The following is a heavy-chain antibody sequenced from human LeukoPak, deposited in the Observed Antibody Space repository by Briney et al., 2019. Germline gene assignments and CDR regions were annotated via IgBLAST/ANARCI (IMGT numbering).Heavy chain of an antibody. D-gene: IGHD5-18*01. J-gene: IGHJ3*02. Sequence: GGSPRLSCAASGFTFSSYAMSWVRQAPGKGLEWVSAISGSGGSTYYTDSVKGRFTISRDNSKNTLYLQMNSLRAEDTAVYYCAKAVDTAMVRGAFDIWGRGTMVTVSS. CDR3: AKAVDTAMVRGAFDI. V-gene: IGHV3-23*01. CDR1: GFTFSSYA. CDR2: ISGSGGST.